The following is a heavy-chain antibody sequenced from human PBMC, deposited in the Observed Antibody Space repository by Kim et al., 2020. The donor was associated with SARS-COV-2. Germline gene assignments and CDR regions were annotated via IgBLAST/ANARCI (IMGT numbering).Heavy chain of an antibody. D-gene: IGHD6-6*01. CDR1: GFNFDDHV. CDR2: ISGDGGTT. J-gene: IGHJ5*02. V-gene: IGHV3-43*02. Sequence: GGSLRLSCAASGFNFDDHVMHWVRQAPGKGLEWVSVISGDGGTTSYADSVKGRFTISRDNSKDSLYLQMTSLRTEDTAFYYCAKGPTYSNSFLSWFDPWGQGTLVTVSS. CDR3: AKGPTYSNSFLSWFDP.